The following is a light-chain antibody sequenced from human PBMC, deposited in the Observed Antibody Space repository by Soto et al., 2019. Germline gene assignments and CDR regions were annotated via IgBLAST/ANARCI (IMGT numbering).Light chain of an antibody. V-gene: IGKV2-28*01. Sequence: DIMMTQSPLSLPVTPGEPASISCRSSQSLLHSNGYNYLDWYLQKPGQSPQLLIYLGSNRASGVPDRFSGSGSGTAFTLKISRVEAEDVGVYYCMQALQTGYTFGQGTKLEIK. CDR2: LGS. J-gene: IGKJ2*01. CDR3: MQALQTGYT. CDR1: QSLLHSNGYNY.